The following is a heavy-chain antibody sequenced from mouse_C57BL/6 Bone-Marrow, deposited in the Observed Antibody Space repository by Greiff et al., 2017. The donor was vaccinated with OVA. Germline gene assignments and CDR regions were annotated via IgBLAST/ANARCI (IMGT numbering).Heavy chain of an antibody. J-gene: IGHJ2*01. CDR1: GYTFTSYW. D-gene: IGHD1-1*01. V-gene: IGHV1-64*01. CDR3: AVLRRYYFDY. Sequence: QVQLQQPGAELVKPGASVKLSCKASGYTFTSYWMHWVKQRPGQGLEWIGMIHPNSGSTNYNEKFKSKATLTVDKSSSSAYMQLSSMTSDDSAVYYCAVLRRYYFDYWGQGTTLTVSS. CDR2: IHPNSGST.